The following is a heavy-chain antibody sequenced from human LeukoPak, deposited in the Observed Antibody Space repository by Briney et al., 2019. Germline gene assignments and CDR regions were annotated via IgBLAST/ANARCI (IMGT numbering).Heavy chain of an antibody. J-gene: IGHJ6*03. V-gene: IGHV1-69*13. D-gene: IGHD1-26*01. CDR2: IIPIFGTA. CDR3: ASRGVGATGYYYYYMDV. Sequence: SVKVSCXASGGTFSSYAISWVRQARGQGLEWMGGIIPIFGTANYAQKFQGRVTITADESTSTAYMELSSLRSEDTAVYYCASRGVGATGYYYYYMDVWGKGTTVTVSS. CDR1: GGTFSSYA.